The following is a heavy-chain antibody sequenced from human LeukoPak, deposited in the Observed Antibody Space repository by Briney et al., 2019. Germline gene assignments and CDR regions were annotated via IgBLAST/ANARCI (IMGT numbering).Heavy chain of an antibody. Sequence: GGSLRLSCAASGFTFSSYAMHWVRQVPGKGLEWVAVISYDGSYKDYADSVKGRFTISRDNAKKSLFLDMNSLRAEDTAVYYCAYYHVNEEPPTFWGQGTLVTVSS. D-gene: IGHD1-1*01. V-gene: IGHV3-30*04. CDR1: GFTFSSYA. J-gene: IGHJ4*02. CDR2: ISYDGSYK. CDR3: AYYHVNEEPPTF.